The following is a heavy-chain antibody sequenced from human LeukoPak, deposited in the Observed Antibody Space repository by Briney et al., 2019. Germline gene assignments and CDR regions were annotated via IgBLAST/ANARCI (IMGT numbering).Heavy chain of an antibody. CDR3: ARVAYSSSWYQVHYMDV. V-gene: IGHV1-2*02. J-gene: IGHJ6*03. CDR1: GYTFTGYY. D-gene: IGHD6-13*01. CDR2: INPNSGGT. Sequence: APVKVSCKASGYTFTGYYMHWARQAPGQGLEWMGWINPNSGGTNYAQKFQGRVTMTRDTSISTAYMELSRLRSDDTAVYYCARVAYSSSWYQVHYMDVWGKGTTVTVSS.